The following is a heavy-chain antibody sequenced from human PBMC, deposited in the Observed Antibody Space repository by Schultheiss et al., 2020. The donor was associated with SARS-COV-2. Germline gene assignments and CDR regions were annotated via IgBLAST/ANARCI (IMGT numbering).Heavy chain of an antibody. J-gene: IGHJ6*02. D-gene: IGHD1-1*01. CDR2: ISYDGSTQ. CDR1: GFSFSSCG. V-gene: IGHV3-30*03. CDR3: ARSPPLRNGGMDV. Sequence: GGSLRLSCAASGFSFSSCGMHWVRQAPGKGLEWVAVISYDGSTQYYSDSVKGRFTISRDNSKNTLYLEMNSLRGDDTAVYYCARSPPLRNGGMDVWGQGTTVTVSS.